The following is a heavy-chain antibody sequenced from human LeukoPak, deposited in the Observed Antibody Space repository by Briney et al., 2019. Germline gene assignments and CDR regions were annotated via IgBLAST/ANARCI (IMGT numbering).Heavy chain of an antibody. V-gene: IGHV1-69*05. CDR3: ATTGELVPDYYRYYMDG. J-gene: IGHJ6*03. CDR2: IIPFLGTP. Sequence: GASVKVSCKASGGTFNRYGFTWVRQAPGQGLEWMGGIIPFLGTPNYAQKFQGRVTITTDESTSTAYMEVSSLTSEDTAVYYCATTGELVPDYYRYYMDGWGVGTTVTVSS. D-gene: IGHD6-6*01. CDR1: GGTFNRYG.